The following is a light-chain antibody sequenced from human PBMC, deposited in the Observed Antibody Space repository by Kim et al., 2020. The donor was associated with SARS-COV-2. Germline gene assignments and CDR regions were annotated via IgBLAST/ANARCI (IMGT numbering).Light chain of an antibody. CDR3: QQYNNWRT. CDR2: GAS. V-gene: IGKV3-15*01. CDR1: QSVSSN. J-gene: IGKJ1*01. Sequence: SVSPGERATRSCRASQSVSSNLAWYQQKPGQAPRLLIYGASTRATGIPASFSGSGSGTEFTLTISSLQSEDFALYYCQQYNNWRTFGQGTKVDIK.